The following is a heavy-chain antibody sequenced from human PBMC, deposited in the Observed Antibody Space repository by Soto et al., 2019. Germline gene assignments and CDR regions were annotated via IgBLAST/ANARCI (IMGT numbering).Heavy chain of an antibody. J-gene: IGHJ2*01. CDR2: ITAYNGNT. V-gene: IGHV1-18*01. D-gene: IGHD1-26*01. CDR1: GYTFSSYG. Sequence: GASVKVSCKVSGYTFSSYGISWVRQAPGQGLEWMGWITAYNGNTNYAQNFQGRVTITTDTSASTAYMELSSLRSDDTAVYYCARGGSLYWYFDLWGRGTLVTVSS. CDR3: ARGGSLYWYFDL.